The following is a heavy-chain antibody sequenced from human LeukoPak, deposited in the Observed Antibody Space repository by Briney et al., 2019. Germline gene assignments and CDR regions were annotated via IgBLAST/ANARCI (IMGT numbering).Heavy chain of an antibody. J-gene: IGHJ3*02. CDR3: ARGDSNCNLRREADAFDI. V-gene: IGHV1-18*01. CDR2: ISAYNGNT. Sequence: ASVKVSCKASGYTFTSYGISWVRQAPGQGLEWMGWISAYNGNTNYAQKLQGRVTMTTDTSTSTAYMELRSLRSDDTAVYYCARGDSNCNLRREADAFDIWGQGTMVTVSS. D-gene: IGHD3-22*01. CDR1: GYTFTSYG.